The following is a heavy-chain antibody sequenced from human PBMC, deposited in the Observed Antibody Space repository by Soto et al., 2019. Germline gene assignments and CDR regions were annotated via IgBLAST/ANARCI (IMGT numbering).Heavy chain of an antibody. J-gene: IGHJ6*02. CDR3: ATTTVVLSAPPHRGAPYNYSALDV. V-gene: IGHV3-7*03. CDR2: IKQDGSEK. D-gene: IGHD1-7*01. CDR1: GFTFSRFW. Sequence: EVQLVESGGGLVQPGGSLRLSCAASGFTFSRFWMSWVRQAPGKGLEWVANIKQDGSEKKYVDSVKGRFTISRDNAKNSLDLQMHSLRAEDTAVYYCATTTVVLSAPPHRGAPYNYSALDVWGQGTTVTVSS.